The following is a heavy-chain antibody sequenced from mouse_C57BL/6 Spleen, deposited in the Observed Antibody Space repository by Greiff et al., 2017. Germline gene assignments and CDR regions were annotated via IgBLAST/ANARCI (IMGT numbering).Heavy chain of an antibody. D-gene: IGHD1-3*01. CDR1: GYTFTDYY. CDR3: ARELVFAY. J-gene: IGHJ3*01. Sequence: EVHLQQSGPELVKPGASVKISCKASGYTFTDYYMNWVKQSHGKSLEWIGDINPNNGGTSYNQKFKGKATLTVDKSSSTAYMELRSLTSEDSAVYYCARELVFAYWGQGTLVTVSA. V-gene: IGHV1-26*01. CDR2: INPNNGGT.